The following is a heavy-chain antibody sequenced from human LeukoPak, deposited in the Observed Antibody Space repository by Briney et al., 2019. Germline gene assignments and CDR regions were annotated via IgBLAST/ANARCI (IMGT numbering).Heavy chain of an antibody. CDR3: ARQGSGSPFDY. D-gene: IGHD1-26*01. Sequence: SETLSLTCTVSGGSMSPYHWSWIRQPPGKGLEWTGYIYYSGSTNYNPSLKSRVTISVDTSKNQFSLKLSSVTAADTAMYYCARQGSGSPFDYWGQGTLVTVSS. CDR1: GGSMSPYH. CDR2: IYYSGST. J-gene: IGHJ4*02. V-gene: IGHV4-59*08.